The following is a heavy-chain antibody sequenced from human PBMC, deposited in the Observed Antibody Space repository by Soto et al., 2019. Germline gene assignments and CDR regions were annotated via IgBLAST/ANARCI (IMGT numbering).Heavy chain of an antibody. D-gene: IGHD5-18*01. J-gene: IGHJ4*02. CDR3: ARRYGSCFDY. Sequence: QVQLQESGPGLVKPSETLSLTCTVSGGSISSYYWSWIRQPPGKGLEWIGYIYYSGSTTYNPSLXSXVXIXXDTSKNQFSLKLSSVTAADTAVYYCARRYGSCFDYWGQGTLVTVSS. V-gene: IGHV4-59*08. CDR1: GGSISSYY. CDR2: IYYSGST.